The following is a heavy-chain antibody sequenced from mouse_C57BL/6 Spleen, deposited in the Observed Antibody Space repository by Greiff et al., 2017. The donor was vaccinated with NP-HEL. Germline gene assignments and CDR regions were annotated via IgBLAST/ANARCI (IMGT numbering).Heavy chain of an antibody. CDR3: VRHENGYYAMDY. Sequence: DVQLVESGGGLVQPKGSLKLSCAASGFSFNTYAMNWVRQAPGKGLEWVARIRSKSNNYATYYADSVKDRFTISRDDSESMLYLQMNNLKTEDTAMYYCVRHENGYYAMDYWGQGTSVTVSS. CDR1: GFSFNTYA. J-gene: IGHJ4*01. CDR2: IRSKSNNYAT. V-gene: IGHV10-1*01.